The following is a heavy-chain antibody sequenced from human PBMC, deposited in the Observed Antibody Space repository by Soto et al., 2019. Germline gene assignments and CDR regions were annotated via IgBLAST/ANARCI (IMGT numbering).Heavy chain of an antibody. J-gene: IGHJ5*02. D-gene: IGHD6-13*01. CDR3: ARDFGSSWKGYLSGWFDP. CDR2: IWYDGSNK. Sequence: GGSLRLSCAASGFTFSSYGMHWVRQAPGKGLEWVAVIWYDGSNKYYADSVKGRFTISRDNSKNTLYLQMNSLRAEDTAVYYCARDFGSSWKGYLSGWFDPWGQGTLVTVSS. CDR1: GFTFSSYG. V-gene: IGHV3-33*01.